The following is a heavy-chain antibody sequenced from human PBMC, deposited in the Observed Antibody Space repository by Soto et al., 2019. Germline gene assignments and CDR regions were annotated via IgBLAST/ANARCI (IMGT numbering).Heavy chain of an antibody. J-gene: IGHJ5*02. CDR1: GDSISSINNY. Sequence: QVQLQESGPGLVKPSQTLSLTCTVSGDSISSINNYWSWIRQPPGEGLEWIGFISYSGTTSYSPSLKGLVAISLATSKNQFSLSLNFVTAADTAVYSCARGRGYSYGLDPWGQGSLVTVSS. CDR3: ARGRGYSYGLDP. D-gene: IGHD5-18*01. CDR2: ISYSGTT. V-gene: IGHV4-30-4*01.